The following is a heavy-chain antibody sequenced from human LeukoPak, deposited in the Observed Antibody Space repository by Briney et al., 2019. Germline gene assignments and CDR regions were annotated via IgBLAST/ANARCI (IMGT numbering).Heavy chain of an antibody. J-gene: IGHJ3*02. CDR1: GFTFCDYA. Sequence: AGGSLRLSCIASGFTFCDYAMTWVRQAPGKGLEWVSYISSSGSNIKYADSVRGRFTISRGHAKNSVYLQMNSLRAEDTAVYYCARDIKGQYQDAFDIWGQGTMVTVSS. V-gene: IGHV3-48*03. CDR2: ISSSGSNI. D-gene: IGHD2-2*01. CDR3: ARDIKGQYQDAFDI.